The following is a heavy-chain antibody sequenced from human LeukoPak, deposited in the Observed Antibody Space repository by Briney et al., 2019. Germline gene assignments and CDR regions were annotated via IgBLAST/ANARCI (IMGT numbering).Heavy chain of an antibody. CDR1: GYAIISGGFS. D-gene: IGHD3-10*01. J-gene: IGHJ5*02. CDR2: IYDRGPA. V-gene: IGHV4-30-2*01. CDR3: ARSRQASGLFSS. Sequence: SQTLPLTCTVSGYAIISGGFSWNWIRQPPGKGLEWIGCIYDRGPAHYNPSLKSRFTISVDRPKNQFFLNVTSLTAADTAVYYCARSRQASGLFSSWGQGTLVVVSS.